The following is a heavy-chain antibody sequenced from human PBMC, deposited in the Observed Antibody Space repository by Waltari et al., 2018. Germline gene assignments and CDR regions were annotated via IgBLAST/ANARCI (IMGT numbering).Heavy chain of an antibody. CDR3: ARLSLEATAANNWFES. V-gene: IGHV4-4*07. CDR1: HGSISGSY. CDR2: TSPTGGT. Sequence: QVQLQESGPGLVTPSETLSLTCTVSHGSISGSYWSWIRQPAGKGLEWIGFTSPTGGTDYNPSFKSRVHMSSDTAKNQVCWHLNSVTAADTAVFYCARLSLEATAANNWFESWGQGTLVTVSS. J-gene: IGHJ5*01. D-gene: IGHD6-13*01.